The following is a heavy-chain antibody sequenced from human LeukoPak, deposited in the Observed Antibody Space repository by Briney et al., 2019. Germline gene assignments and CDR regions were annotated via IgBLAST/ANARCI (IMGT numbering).Heavy chain of an antibody. V-gene: IGHV1-24*01. Sequence: ASVKVSCKVSGYTLTELSMHWVRQAPGKGLEWMGGFEPEDGETIYAQKFQGSVTMTEDTSTDTAYMELSSLRSEDTAVYYCATVDTAMVYYYYGMDVWGQGTTVTVSS. CDR1: GYTLTELS. J-gene: IGHJ6*02. CDR3: ATVDTAMVYYYYGMDV. CDR2: FEPEDGET. D-gene: IGHD5-18*01.